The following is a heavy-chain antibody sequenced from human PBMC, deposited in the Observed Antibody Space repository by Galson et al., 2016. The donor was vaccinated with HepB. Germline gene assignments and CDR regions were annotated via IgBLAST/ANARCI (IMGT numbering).Heavy chain of an antibody. J-gene: IGHJ4*02. CDR2: INPSGGST. V-gene: IGHV1-46*01. CDR1: GYTFTSYY. CDR3: ARGTGTGGYFDS. Sequence: SVKVSCKASGYTFTSYYMHWVRQAPGQGLEWMGIINPSGGSTSYAQKFQGRVTVTRDTSTSTVYMELSSLRSEDTAVYYCARGTGTGGYFDSWGQGTLVTFSS. D-gene: IGHD3/OR15-3a*01.